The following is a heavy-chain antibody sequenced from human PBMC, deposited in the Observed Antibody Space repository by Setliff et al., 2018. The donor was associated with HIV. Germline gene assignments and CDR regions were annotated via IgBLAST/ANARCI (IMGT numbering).Heavy chain of an antibody. CDR1: GYSISSGYY. Sequence: SETLSLTCTVSGYSISSGYYWGWIRQPPGKGLEWIGSIYHSGSTYYNPSLKSRVTISVDTSKNQFSLKLSSVTSADTAVYYCARRCGWSLDYWGQGTLVTVSS. D-gene: IGHD6-19*01. V-gene: IGHV4-38-2*02. J-gene: IGHJ4*02. CDR3: ARRCGWSLDY. CDR2: IYHSGST.